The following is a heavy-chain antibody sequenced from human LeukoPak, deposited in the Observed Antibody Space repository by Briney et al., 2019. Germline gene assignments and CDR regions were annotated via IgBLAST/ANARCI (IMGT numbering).Heavy chain of an antibody. CDR3: ARVGAPLEPPNQFDY. V-gene: IGHV1-69*13. D-gene: IGHD1-1*01. J-gene: IGHJ4*02. CDR1: GGTFSSYA. CDR2: IIPIFGTA. Sequence: ASVKVSCKASGGTFSSYAISWVRQAPGQGLEWMGGIIPIFGTANYAQKFLGRVTITADESTSTAYMELSSLRSEDTAVYYCARVGAPLEPPNQFDYWGQGTLVTVSS.